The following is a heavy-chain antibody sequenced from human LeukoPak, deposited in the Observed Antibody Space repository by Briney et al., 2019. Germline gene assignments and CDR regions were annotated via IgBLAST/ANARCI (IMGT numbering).Heavy chain of an antibody. V-gene: IGHV1-2*02. J-gene: IGHJ4*02. CDR3: ARGGSEAYSSSSLFDY. CDR2: INPNSGGT. Sequence: GASVKVSCKASGYTFTGYYMHWVRQAPGQGLEWMGWINPNSGGTNYAQKFQGRVTMTRDTSISTAYMELSRLRADDTVVYYCARGGSEAYSSSSLFDYWGQGTLVTVSS. CDR1: GYTFTGYY. D-gene: IGHD6-6*01.